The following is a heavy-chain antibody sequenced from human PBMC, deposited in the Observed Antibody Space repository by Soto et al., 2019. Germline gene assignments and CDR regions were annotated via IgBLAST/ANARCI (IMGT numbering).Heavy chain of an antibody. V-gene: IGHV1-69*13. CDR2: IIPIFGTA. Sequence: SVKVSCKASGGTFSSYAISWVRQAPGQGLEWMGGIIPIFGTANYAQKFQGRVTITADESTSTAYMELSSLRSEDTAVYYCARDYSVPLSGPRLDGSSTSCYVRYGMDVWGQGTTVTVSS. J-gene: IGHJ6*02. D-gene: IGHD2-2*01. CDR3: ARDYSVPLSGPRLDGSSTSCYVRYGMDV. CDR1: GGTFSSYA.